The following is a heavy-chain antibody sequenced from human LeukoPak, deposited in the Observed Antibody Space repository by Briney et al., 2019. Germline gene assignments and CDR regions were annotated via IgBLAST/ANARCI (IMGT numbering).Heavy chain of an antibody. CDR3: ARERPERNWLDP. CDR1: GGSISSGGYY. V-gene: IGHV4-31*03. Sequence: PSETLSLTCTVSGGSISSGGYYWSWIRRHPGKGLEWIGYIYYSGSTYYNPSLKSRVTISVDTSKNQFSLKLSSVTAADTAVYYCARERPERNWLDPWGQGTLVTVSS. CDR2: IYYSGST. J-gene: IGHJ5*02.